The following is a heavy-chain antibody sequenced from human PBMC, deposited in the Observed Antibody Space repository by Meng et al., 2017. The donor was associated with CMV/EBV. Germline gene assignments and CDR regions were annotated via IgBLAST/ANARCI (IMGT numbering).Heavy chain of an antibody. CDR1: GFTFSDYY. D-gene: IGHD3-22*01. J-gene: IGHJ4*02. V-gene: IGHV3-11*04. CDR2: ITSGGRTT. Sequence: GGSLRLSCAASGFTFSDYYMSWLRQAPGKGLEYISYITSGGRTTFYADSVKGRFTVSRDNAKNSLYLQMNSLRAEDTAVYYCARDGGYDSSGNRMGTFDYWGQGTLVTVSS. CDR3: ARDGGYDSSGNRMGTFDY.